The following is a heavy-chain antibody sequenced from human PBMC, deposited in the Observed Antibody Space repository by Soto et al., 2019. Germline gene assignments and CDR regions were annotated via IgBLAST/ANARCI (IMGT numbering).Heavy chain of an antibody. CDR2: IIPIFGTA. D-gene: IGHD3-22*01. J-gene: IGHJ6*02. CDR1: GGTFSSYA. CDR3: ARDTEGVYYYDSSGYPKPYYYYGMDV. Sequence: QVQLVQSGAEVKKPGSSVKVSCKASGGTFSSYAISWVRQAPGQGLEWMGGIIPIFGTANYAQKFQGRVTITADESTSTAYMELISLRSEDTAVYYCARDTEGVYYYDSSGYPKPYYYYGMDVWGQGTTVTVSS. V-gene: IGHV1-69*01.